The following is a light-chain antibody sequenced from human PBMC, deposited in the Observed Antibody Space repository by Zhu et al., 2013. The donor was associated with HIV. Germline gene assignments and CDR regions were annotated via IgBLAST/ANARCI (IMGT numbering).Light chain of an antibody. J-gene: IGKJ3*01. V-gene: IGKV1-27*01. CDR2: AAS. Sequence: DIQMTQSPSSLSASVGDRVTITCRASQAISNYLAWYQQKPGKVPKLLIHAASTLDSGVPSRFSGSGSGTDFTLTISGLQAEDYATYYCQQLDTYPLTFGPGTKVDV. CDR1: QAISNY. CDR3: QQLDTYPLT.